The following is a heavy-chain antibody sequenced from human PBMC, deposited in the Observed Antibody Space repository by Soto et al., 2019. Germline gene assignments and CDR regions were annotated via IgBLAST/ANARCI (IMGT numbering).Heavy chain of an antibody. CDR1: HASISSGAYS. D-gene: IGHD5-12*01. J-gene: IGHJ4*03. Sequence: SETLSLTCAVSHASISSGAYSWSWFRQPQGKGLEWIGFIYQTGSTHYNPSLKNRVTISVDGSKNQFSLNLTSVIAVDAAVYSCANLGVRRDIHPYWTHGSLVTVSS. CDR2: IYQTGST. CDR3: ANLGVRRDIHPY. V-gene: IGHV4-30-2*01.